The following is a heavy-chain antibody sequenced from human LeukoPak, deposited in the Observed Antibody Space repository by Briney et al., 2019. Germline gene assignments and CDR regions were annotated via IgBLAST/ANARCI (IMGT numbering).Heavy chain of an antibody. CDR2: ISSSGYNT. V-gene: IGHV3-23*01. CDR3: AKDKGISSNYIALVAATHF. J-gene: IGHJ4*02. CDR1: GFIFSSYA. Sequence: GGSLRLSGAASGFIFSSYAMSWVRQAPGKGLEWVSGISSSGYNTYHADSVKGRFTISRDNSKNTLYLLMNSLRAEDTAVYYCAKDKGISSNYIALVAATHFWGQGTLLAVSS. D-gene: IGHD1-26*01.